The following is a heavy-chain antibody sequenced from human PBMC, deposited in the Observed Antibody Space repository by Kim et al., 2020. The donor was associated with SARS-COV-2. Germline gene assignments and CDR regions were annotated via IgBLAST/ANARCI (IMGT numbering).Heavy chain of an antibody. CDR2: ISSSGSTI. CDR3: ARDYREEWLRLGGYNWFDP. CDR1: GFTFSSYE. J-gene: IGHJ5*02. D-gene: IGHD5-12*01. Sequence: GGSLRLSCAASGFTFSSYEMNWVRQAPGKGLEWVSYISSSGSTIYYADSVKGRFTISRDNAKNSLYLQMNSLRAEDTAVYYCARDYREEWLRLGGYNWFDPWGQGTLVTVSS. V-gene: IGHV3-48*03.